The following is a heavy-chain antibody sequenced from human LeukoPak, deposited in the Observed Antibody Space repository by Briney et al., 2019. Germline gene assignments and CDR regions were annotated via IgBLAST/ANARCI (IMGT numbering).Heavy chain of an antibody. CDR3: AKDIGPNYDDSSGYFDY. D-gene: IGHD3-22*01. J-gene: IGHJ4*02. V-gene: IGHV3-9*03. Sequence: GGSLRLSCAASGFTFDDYAMHWVRQAPGKGLEWVSGISWNSGSIGYADSVKGRFTISRDNAKNSLYLQMNSLRAEDMALSYCAKDIGPNYDDSSGYFDYCGQGTLVTVSS. CDR1: GFTFDDYA. CDR2: ISWNSGSI.